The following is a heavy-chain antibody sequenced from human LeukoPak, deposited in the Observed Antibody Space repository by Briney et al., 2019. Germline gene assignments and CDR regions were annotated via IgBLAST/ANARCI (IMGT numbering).Heavy chain of an antibody. CDR1: GYTFTSYG. J-gene: IGHJ4*02. Sequence: GASVKVSCKASGYTFTSYGFSWVRQAPGQGLEWMGWISTYYGNTNYAQKLQDGVTMTTDTSTSTAYMELTSLRSDDTAVYYCARVDSTNYYGSGDRPFLFDYWGQGTVVTVSS. CDR3: ARVDSTNYYGSGDRPFLFDY. V-gene: IGHV1-18*01. D-gene: IGHD3-10*01. CDR2: ISTYYGNT.